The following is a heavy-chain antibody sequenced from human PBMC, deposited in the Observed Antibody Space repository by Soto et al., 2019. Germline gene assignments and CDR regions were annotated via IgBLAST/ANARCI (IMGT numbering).Heavy chain of an antibody. CDR3: AKSPYGDLPYYFDY. CDR2: ISPTGAFT. V-gene: IGHV3-23*01. CDR1: GFTFDGHA. D-gene: IGHD3-10*01. Sequence: PGGSLRLSCAASGFTFDGHAMGWVRQAPGKGLEWVSGISPTGAFTFYADSMKGRFTISRDNSGNTLFLQMSSLTAPDTAFYYCAKSPYGDLPYYFDYWGQGSLVTVSS. J-gene: IGHJ4*02.